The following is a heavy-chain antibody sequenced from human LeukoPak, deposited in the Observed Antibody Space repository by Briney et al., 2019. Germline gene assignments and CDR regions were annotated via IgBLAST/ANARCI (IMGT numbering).Heavy chain of an antibody. J-gene: IGHJ4*02. Sequence: VSVKVSCMASGYTFTGYYMHRVRQAPGQGLEWMGWINPNSGGTNYAQKFQGRVTMTRDTSISTAYMELSRLRSDDTAVYYCARGRYSSSTDMDYWGQGTLVTVSS. CDR3: ARGRYSSSTDMDY. D-gene: IGHD6-6*01. CDR1: GYTFTGYY. CDR2: INPNSGGT. V-gene: IGHV1-2*02.